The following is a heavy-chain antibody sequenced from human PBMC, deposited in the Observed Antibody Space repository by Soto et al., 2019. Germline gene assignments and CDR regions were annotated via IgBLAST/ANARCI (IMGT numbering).Heavy chain of an antibody. CDR2: ISGSGGST. CDR3: AKDTGSMVRGVITFYYYYGMDV. J-gene: IGHJ6*02. Sequence: EVQLLESGGGLVQPGGSLRLSCAASGFTFSSYAMSWVRQAPGKGLEWVSAISGSGGSTYYADSVKGRFTISRDNSKNTLYLQMNSLRAEDTAVYYCAKDTGSMVRGVITFYYYYGMDVWGQGTTVTVSS. D-gene: IGHD3-10*01. V-gene: IGHV3-23*01. CDR1: GFTFSSYA.